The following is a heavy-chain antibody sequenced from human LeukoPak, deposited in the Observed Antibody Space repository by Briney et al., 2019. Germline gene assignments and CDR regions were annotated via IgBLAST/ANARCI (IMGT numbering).Heavy chain of an antibody. CDR3: AREGRQWFGESSRGSYYFDY. CDR1: GGTFSSYA. J-gene: IGHJ4*02. D-gene: IGHD3-10*01. CDR2: IIPIFGTA. Sequence: ASVKVSCKASGGTFSSYAISWVRQAPGQGLEWMGGIIPIFGTANYAQKFQGRVTITADESTSTAYMELSSLRSEDTAVYYCAREGRQWFGESSRGSYYFDYWGQGTLVTVSS. V-gene: IGHV1-69*13.